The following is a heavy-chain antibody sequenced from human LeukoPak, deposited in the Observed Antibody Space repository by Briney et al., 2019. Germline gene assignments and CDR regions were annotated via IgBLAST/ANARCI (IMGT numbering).Heavy chain of an antibody. CDR2: IWSDGSDK. J-gene: IGHJ4*02. V-gene: IGHV3-33*01. D-gene: IGHD1-14*01. CDR3: ARDKGTRSMDN. CDR1: GLPFSSSG. Sequence: GGSPRLSCAASGLPFSSSGMHWVRQAPGKGLEWVAMIWSDGSDKYFADSVEGRFTISRDNSKNTLYLQMDSLRVEDTAVYYCARDKGTRSMDNWGQGTLVTVSS.